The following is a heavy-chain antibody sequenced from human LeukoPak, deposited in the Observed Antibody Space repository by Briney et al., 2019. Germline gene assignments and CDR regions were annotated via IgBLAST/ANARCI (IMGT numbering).Heavy chain of an antibody. Sequence: SVKVSCKASGGTFISYAISWVRQAPEQGLEWMGGIIPIFGTANYAQKLQGRVTITADESTSTAYMELSSLRSEDTAVYYCARGYCSSTSCYYGMDVWGQGTTVTVSS. CDR3: ARGYCSSTSCYYGMDV. CDR2: IIPIFGTA. J-gene: IGHJ6*02. V-gene: IGHV1-69*13. D-gene: IGHD2-2*01. CDR1: GGTFISYA.